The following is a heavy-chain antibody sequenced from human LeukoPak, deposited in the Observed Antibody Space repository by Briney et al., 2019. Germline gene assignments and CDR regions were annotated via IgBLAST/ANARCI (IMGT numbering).Heavy chain of an antibody. D-gene: IGHD6-19*01. CDR1: GYTFTSCD. CDR2: MNPNSGNT. Sequence: SVKVSCKASGYTFTSCDINWVRQATGQGLEWMGWMNPNSGNTGYGQRFQGRITITRDISIGTAYMELSNLTSEDAAIYHCTRGSSGRRDNWGQGTLVTVSA. CDR3: TRGSSGRRDN. J-gene: IGHJ4*02. V-gene: IGHV1-8*01.